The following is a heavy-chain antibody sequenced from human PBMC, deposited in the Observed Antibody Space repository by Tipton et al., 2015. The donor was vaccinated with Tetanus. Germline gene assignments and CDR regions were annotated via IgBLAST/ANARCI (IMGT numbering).Heavy chain of an antibody. Sequence: SLRLSCAASGFTFNTYVMHWVRQAPDKGLEWVASISHDGFYKNYGDSVKGRFTVSRDNSKNTLYLEMNSLRVEDTAVYYCAKAKTWINLWFGDHWGQGVLVIVSP. J-gene: IGHJ4*02. CDR1: GFTFNTYV. V-gene: IGHV3-30*18. CDR3: AKAKTWINLWFGDH. D-gene: IGHD3-10*01. CDR2: ISHDGFYK.